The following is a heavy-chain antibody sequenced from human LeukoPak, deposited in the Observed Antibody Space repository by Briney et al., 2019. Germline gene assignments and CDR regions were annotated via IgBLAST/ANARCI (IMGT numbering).Heavy chain of an antibody. D-gene: IGHD6-13*01. CDR3: ARATAAPGTKHFDF. J-gene: IGHJ4*02. V-gene: IGHV4-59*08. Sequence: SETLSLTWTVSGGSISSYYWSWVRQPPGKGLEWIGYISYSGTTNYNPFLKSRVTISVDTSKNQFSLKLSSVTAADTAVYYCARATAAPGTKHFDFWGQGALVSASS. CDR1: GGSISSYY. CDR2: ISYSGTT.